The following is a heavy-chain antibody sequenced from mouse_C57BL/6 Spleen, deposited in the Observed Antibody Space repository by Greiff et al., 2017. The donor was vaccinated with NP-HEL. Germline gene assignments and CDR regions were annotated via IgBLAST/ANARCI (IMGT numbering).Heavy chain of an antibody. Sequence: EVQLQQSGAELVRPGASVKLSCTASGFNIKDDYMHWVKQRPEQGLEWIGWFDPENGDTEYASKFQGKATITADTSSNTAYLQLSSLTSEDTAVYYCTTRVDWYFDVWGTGTTVTVSS. J-gene: IGHJ1*03. CDR1: GFNIKDDY. CDR3: TTRVDWYFDV. V-gene: IGHV14-4*01. CDR2: FDPENGDT. D-gene: IGHD1-1*01.